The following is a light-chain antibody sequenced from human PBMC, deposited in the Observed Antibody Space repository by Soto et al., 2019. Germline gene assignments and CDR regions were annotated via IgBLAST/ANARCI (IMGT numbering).Light chain of an antibody. CDR3: AAWDDSLNGVV. Sequence: QSVLTQPPSASGTPGQRVTISCSGISSNIGSNTVNWYQQLPGTAPKLLIYSNNQRPSGVPDRFSGSKSGTSASLAISGLLSEDEDDYYCAAWDDSLNGVVFGGGTQPNVL. V-gene: IGLV1-44*01. CDR2: SNN. J-gene: IGLJ2*01. CDR1: SSNIGSNT.